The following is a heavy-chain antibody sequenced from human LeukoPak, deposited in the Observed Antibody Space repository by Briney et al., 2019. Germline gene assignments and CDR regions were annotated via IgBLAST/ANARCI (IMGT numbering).Heavy chain of an antibody. J-gene: IGHJ4*02. Sequence: GGSLRLSCVGSGFDFIYYDINWVRQAPGKGLEWVSSISSRSSYIYFADPAKGRFTISRDNANGSVFLHMTSLRPEDTAVYYCARRGGMSSGRSFDHWGQGTLVTVSS. D-gene: IGHD3-16*01. V-gene: IGHV3-21*01. CDR3: ARRGGMSSGRSFDH. CDR2: ISSRSSYI. CDR1: GFDFIYYD.